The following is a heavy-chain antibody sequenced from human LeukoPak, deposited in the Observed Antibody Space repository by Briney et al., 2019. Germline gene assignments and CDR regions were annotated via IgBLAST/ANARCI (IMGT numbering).Heavy chain of an antibody. CDR2: IFYSGST. CDR1: GGSISGYY. Sequence: SETLSLTCTVSGGSISGYYWSWIRQPPGKGLEWIGYIFYSGSTNYNPTLKSRVTISLDTSKKQFSLKMSSVTAADTAVYYCARDNGIYFDYWGQGTLVTVSS. V-gene: IGHV4-59*01. J-gene: IGHJ4*02. CDR3: ARDNGIYFDY.